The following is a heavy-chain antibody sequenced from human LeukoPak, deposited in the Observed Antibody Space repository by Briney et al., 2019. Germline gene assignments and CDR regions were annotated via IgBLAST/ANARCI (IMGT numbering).Heavy chain of an antibody. V-gene: IGHV3-48*03. CDR2: ISSSGSTN. D-gene: IGHD1-14*01. Sequence: PGGSLRLSCVASGFTFSSYEMNWARQAPGKGLEWVSYISSSGSTNHYADSAKGRFTISRDNAKNSLYLQMNSLRGEDTAVYYCAAKEGTRSVFDYWGQGTLVTVAS. CDR1: GFTFSSYE. CDR3: AAKEGTRSVFDY. J-gene: IGHJ4*02.